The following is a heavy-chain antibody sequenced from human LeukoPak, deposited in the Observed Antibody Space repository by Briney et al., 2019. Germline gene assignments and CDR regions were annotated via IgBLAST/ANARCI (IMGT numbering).Heavy chain of an antibody. J-gene: IGHJ4*02. D-gene: IGHD3-10*01. CDR1: GGSISSGSYY. CDR2: IYTSGST. Sequence: SETLSLTCTVSGGSISSGSYYWSWIRQPAGKGLEWIGRIYTSGSTNYNPSLKSRVTISVDTSKKQFSLKLSSVTAADTAVYYCARMGHGSGRTNYFDYWGQGTLVTVSS. CDR3: ARMGHGSGRTNYFDY. V-gene: IGHV4-61*02.